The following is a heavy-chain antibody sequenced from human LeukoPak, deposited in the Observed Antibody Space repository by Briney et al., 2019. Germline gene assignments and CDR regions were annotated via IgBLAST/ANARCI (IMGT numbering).Heavy chain of an antibody. V-gene: IGHV3-21*01. Sequence: PGGSLRLSCAASGSTFSSYGMNWVRQAPGKGLEWVSSITSSGSYIFYADSVKGRFTISRDNAKNSLYLQMNSLRAEDTAVYYCAREEGCSGGSCYRVRYDYWGQGTLVTVSS. D-gene: IGHD2-15*01. CDR2: ITSSGSYI. CDR3: AREEGCSGGSCYRVRYDY. J-gene: IGHJ4*02. CDR1: GSTFSSYG.